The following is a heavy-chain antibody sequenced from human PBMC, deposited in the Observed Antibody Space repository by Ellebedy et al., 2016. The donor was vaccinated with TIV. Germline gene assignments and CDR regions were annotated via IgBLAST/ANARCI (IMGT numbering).Heavy chain of an antibody. J-gene: IGHJ4*02. CDR2: IIPFLNIT. CDR1: GGTFSSYA. Sequence: AASVKVSCKASGGTFSSYAVSWVRQAPGQGLQWMGRIIPFLNITNCAQKFQDRVTITADKSTTTAYMELRSLRSADTAVYFCARHSVEMTTITPFDYWGQGTLVTVSS. V-gene: IGHV1-69*04. CDR3: ARHSVEMTTITPFDY. D-gene: IGHD5-24*01.